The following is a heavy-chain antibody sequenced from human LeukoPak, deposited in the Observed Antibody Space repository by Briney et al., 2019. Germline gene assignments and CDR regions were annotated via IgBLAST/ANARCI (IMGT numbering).Heavy chain of an antibody. CDR1: GFTFSDYY. D-gene: IGHD4-17*01. Sequence: GGSLRLSCATSGFTFSDYYMSWIRQAPGKGLEWVSYISSSGSTIYYADSVKGRFTISRDNAKNSLYLQMNSLRAEDTAVYYCAKVLTDYGDIYWGQGTLVTVSS. V-gene: IGHV3-11*04. CDR3: AKVLTDYGDIY. CDR2: ISSSGSTI. J-gene: IGHJ4*02.